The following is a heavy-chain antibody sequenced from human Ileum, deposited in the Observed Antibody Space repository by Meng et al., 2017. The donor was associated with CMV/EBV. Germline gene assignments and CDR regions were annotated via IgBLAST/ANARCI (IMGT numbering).Heavy chain of an antibody. D-gene: IGHD1-26*01. J-gene: IGHJ4*02. CDR3: ARGVRVGTSREFYFDY. Sequence: QVQLVRSVAEGKKPGASVKVSCKASGYSFSGYYIQWVRQAPGQGPEWMGWINPKSGRANYAQKFQGRVTLTRDTSISTANMELSSLRSDDTAVYYCARGVRVGTSREFYFDYWGPGTLVTVSS. CDR2: INPKSGRA. V-gene: IGHV1-2*02. CDR1: GYSFSGYY.